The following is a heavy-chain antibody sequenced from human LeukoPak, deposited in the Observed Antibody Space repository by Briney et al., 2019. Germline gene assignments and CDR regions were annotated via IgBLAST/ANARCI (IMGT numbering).Heavy chain of an antibody. CDR1: GFTFSSYS. CDR3: AREIAVDAFDI. V-gene: IGHV3-21*01. J-gene: IGHJ3*02. Sequence: GGSLTPSCAASGFTFSSYSLNWVRQAPGKGLEWVSSISSSSSYIYYADSVKGRFTISRDNAKNSLYLQMNSLRAEDTAVYYCAREIAVDAFDIWGQGTMVTVSS. CDR2: ISSSSSYI. D-gene: IGHD6-19*01.